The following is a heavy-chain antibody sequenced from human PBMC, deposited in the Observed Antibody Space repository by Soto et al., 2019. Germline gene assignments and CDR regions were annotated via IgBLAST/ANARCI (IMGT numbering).Heavy chain of an antibody. CDR1: GGSISSGGYS. D-gene: IGHD6-13*01. J-gene: IGHJ4*02. V-gene: IGHV4-30-2*01. Sequence: SETLSLTCAVSGGSISSGGYSWNWIRQPPGKGLEWIGYIYHSGSTYYNSSLKSRVTISVDRSKNQFSLKLSSVTAADTAVYYCASSHAGAHITAAVHWGQGTLVTAPQ. CDR2: IYHSGST. CDR3: ASSHAGAHITAAVH.